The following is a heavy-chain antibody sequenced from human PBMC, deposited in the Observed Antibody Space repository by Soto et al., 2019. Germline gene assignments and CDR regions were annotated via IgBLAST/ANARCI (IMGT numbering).Heavy chain of an antibody. Sequence: QVQLVESGGGVVQPGRSLRLSCAASGFTFSSYAMHWVRQAPGKGLEWVAVISYDGSNKYYADSVKGRFTISRDNSKNTLYLQMNSLRAEDTAVYYCARGLPGWDYSYGMDVWGQGTTVTVSS. D-gene: IGHD6-19*01. V-gene: IGHV3-30-3*01. CDR1: GFTFSSYA. CDR3: ARGLPGWDYSYGMDV. J-gene: IGHJ6*02. CDR2: ISYDGSNK.